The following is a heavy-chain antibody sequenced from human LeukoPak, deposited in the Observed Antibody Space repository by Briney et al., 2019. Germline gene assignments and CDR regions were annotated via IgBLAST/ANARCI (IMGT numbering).Heavy chain of an antibody. J-gene: IGHJ4*02. CDR2: ISSSGSTI. CDR3: AREWSEHYYYDSSGYFV. Sequence: GGSLRLSCAASGFTFSDYYMSWIRQAPGKGLEWVSYISSSGSTIYYAGSVKGRFTISRDNAKNSLYLQMNSLRAEDTAVYYCAREWSEHYYYDSSGYFVWGQGTLVTVSS. D-gene: IGHD3-22*01. CDR1: GFTFSDYY. V-gene: IGHV3-11*04.